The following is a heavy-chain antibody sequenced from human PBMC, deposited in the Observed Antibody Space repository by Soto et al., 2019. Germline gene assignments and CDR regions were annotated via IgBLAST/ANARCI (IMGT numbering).Heavy chain of an antibody. V-gene: IGHV1-18*01. Sequence: SVKVSCKASGYSFTSYGVTWVRQAPGQGLEWMGWISAYNGNTNYAQKFQGRVTMTTDTPTSTVYMELRSLRSDDTAVYFCARDRDSSYSSGPAYWGQGALVTVS. CDR1: GYSFTSYG. CDR2: ISAYNGNT. J-gene: IGHJ4*02. CDR3: ARDRDSSYSSGPAY. D-gene: IGHD6-19*01.